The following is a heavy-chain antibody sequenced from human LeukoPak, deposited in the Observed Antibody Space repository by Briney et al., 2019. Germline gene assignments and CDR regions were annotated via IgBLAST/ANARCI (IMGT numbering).Heavy chain of an antibody. D-gene: IGHD5/OR15-5a*01. J-gene: IGHJ3*01. CDR3: ATSGGVYSRDAFDV. V-gene: IGHV3-66*01. Sequence: GGSLRLSCAASGFAVSSKYMTWVRLAPGKGLECVSLMYSDHNTYYADSVKGRFTISRDNSRNTLYLQMNSLRAEDTAVYYCATSGGVYSRDAFDVWGQGAMVTVSS. CDR1: GFAVSSKY. CDR2: MYSDHNT.